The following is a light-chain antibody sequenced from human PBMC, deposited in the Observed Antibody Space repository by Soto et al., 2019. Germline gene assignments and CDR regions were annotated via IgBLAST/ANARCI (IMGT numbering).Light chain of an antibody. CDR1: QGISSA. V-gene: IGKV1-13*02. CDR3: QQFNSYPFV. CDR2: AAS. J-gene: IGKJ3*01. Sequence: AIQLTQSPSSLSASVGDKVTITCRASQGISSAVAWYQQKPGEPPQLLIYAASTLDSGVPSRFSGSESGADCTLTIAGLQPEDFATYYCQQFNSYPFVFGPGTKVD.